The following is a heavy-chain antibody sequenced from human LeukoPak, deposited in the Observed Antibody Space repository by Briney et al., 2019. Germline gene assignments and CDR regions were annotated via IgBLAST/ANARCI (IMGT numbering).Heavy chain of an antibody. CDR2: INPNSGGT. J-gene: IGHJ6*03. D-gene: IGHD6-6*01. CDR3: ARWYSSSAGAYYYYYMDV. V-gene: IGHV1-2*02. Sequence: ASVKVSCKASGYTFTGYYMHWVRQAPGQGLEWMGWINPNSGGTNYAQKFQGRVTMTRDTSISTAYMELSRLRSDDTAVYYCARWYSSSAGAYYYYYMDVWGKGTTVTVSS. CDR1: GYTFTGYY.